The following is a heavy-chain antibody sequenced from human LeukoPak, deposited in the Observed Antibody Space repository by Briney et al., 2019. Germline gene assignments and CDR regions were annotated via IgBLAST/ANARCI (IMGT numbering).Heavy chain of an antibody. D-gene: IGHD6-13*01. CDR1: GYTFTGYY. CDR3: ARVGYSSSWYRWWFDP. CDR2: INPNSGGR. J-gene: IGHJ5*02. V-gene: IGHV1-2*02. Sequence: ASVKVSCKASGYTFTGYYMHWVRQAPGQGLEWMGWINPNSGGRNYAQKFQGRVTMTRDTSISTAYMELSRLRSDDTAVYYCARVGYSSSWYRWWFDPWGQGTLVTVSS.